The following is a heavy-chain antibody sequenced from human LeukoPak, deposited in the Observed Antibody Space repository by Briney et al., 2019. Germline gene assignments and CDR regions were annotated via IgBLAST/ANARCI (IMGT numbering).Heavy chain of an antibody. CDR1: GFIFTDYW. CDR2: ISGDGRGT. D-gene: IGHD3-10*01. CDR3: ARDRGIIMVRGYFDY. J-gene: IGHJ4*02. V-gene: IGHV3-74*01. Sequence: GGSLRLSCAASGFIFTDYWMHWVRQGPGKELVWVARISGDGRGTTYADSVKGRFTISRDNAKSTAFLQMKSLRAEDTGIYYCARDRGIIMVRGYFDYWGQGTLVTVSS.